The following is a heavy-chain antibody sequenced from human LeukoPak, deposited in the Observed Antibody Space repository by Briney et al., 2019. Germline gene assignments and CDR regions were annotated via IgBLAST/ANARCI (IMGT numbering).Heavy chain of an antibody. J-gene: IGHJ3*02. D-gene: IGHD3-3*01. CDR3: ARGNYDFWSGQHAFDI. CDR2: IYYSGST. CDR1: GGSMRSHY. V-gene: IGHV4-59*11. Sequence: SETLSLTCTVSGGSMRSHYWSWIRQSPGKGLAWIGHIYYSGSTNYNPSLKRRVTISADTSKNLFSLRLSSITAADTAIYYCARGNYDFWSGQHAFDIWGQGTMVTVSS.